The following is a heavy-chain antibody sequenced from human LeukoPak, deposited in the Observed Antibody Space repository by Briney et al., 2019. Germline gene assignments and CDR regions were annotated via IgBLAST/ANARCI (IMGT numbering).Heavy chain of an antibody. Sequence: PSETLSLTCTVSGGSISSYYWSWIRQPPGKGLEWIGYIYYSGSTNYNPSLKSRVTISVDTSKNQFSLKLSSVTAADTAVYYCARLVSIAAPDVDYWGQGTLVTVSS. J-gene: IGHJ4*02. D-gene: IGHD6-6*01. CDR3: ARLVSIAAPDVDY. CDR1: GGSISSYY. CDR2: IYYSGST. V-gene: IGHV4-59*01.